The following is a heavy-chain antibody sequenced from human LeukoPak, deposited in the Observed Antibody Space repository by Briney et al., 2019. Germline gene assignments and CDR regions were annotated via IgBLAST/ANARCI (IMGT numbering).Heavy chain of an antibody. J-gene: IGHJ5*02. CDR2: INHSGST. D-gene: IGHD2-15*01. Sequence: SSETLSLTCAVYGGSFSGYYWSWIRQPPGKGLEWIGEINHSGSTNYNPSLKSRVTISVDTSKNQFSLKLSSVTAADTAVYYCARGGGVYDIVVVVAAQNWFDPWGQGTLVTVSS. CDR3: ARGGGVYDIVVVVAAQNWFDP. CDR1: GGSFSGYY. V-gene: IGHV4-34*01.